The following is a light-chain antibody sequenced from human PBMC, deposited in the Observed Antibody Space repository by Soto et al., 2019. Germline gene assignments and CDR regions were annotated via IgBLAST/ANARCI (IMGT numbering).Light chain of an antibody. Sequence: EVVLTQSRGTLSLSPGEKATLSCRASQSVSNNYLAWYQQQPGQAPRLLIYGASNRATGIPDRFSGSASGTDSTLTISRLQPEDFAVYYCQQYGSSLLFGQGTRLEIK. J-gene: IGKJ5*01. CDR1: QSVSNNY. CDR3: QQYGSSLL. CDR2: GAS. V-gene: IGKV3-20*01.